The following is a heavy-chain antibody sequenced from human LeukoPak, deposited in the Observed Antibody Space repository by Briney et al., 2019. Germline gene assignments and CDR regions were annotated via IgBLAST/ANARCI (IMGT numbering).Heavy chain of an antibody. D-gene: IGHD3-22*01. V-gene: IGHV4-59*01. CDR3: ARLYCDSSGHY. CDR1: GGSISSYY. J-gene: IGHJ4*02. Sequence: SETLSLTCTVSGGSISSYYWSWIRQPPGKGLDWIGYIYYSGSTNYNPSLKSRVTISVDPSTNQFSLKLSSMTAADAAVYYCARLYCDSSGHYWGEGTLVTFSS. CDR2: IYYSGST.